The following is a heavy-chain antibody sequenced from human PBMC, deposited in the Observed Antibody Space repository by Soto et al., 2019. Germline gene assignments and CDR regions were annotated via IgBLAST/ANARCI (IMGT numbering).Heavy chain of an antibody. J-gene: IGHJ6*01. CDR1: GNTLTGYC. CDR3: ATSPGWLGEGSGGLGV. V-gene: IGHV1-2*02. D-gene: IGHD3-10*01. Sequence: QLQLVQSGAEVKRPGASVRVSCKASGNTLTGYCLHWVRQARGQGLARMGWVNSNSGGTKIAQKFQGRLAMTRDTPITTASMELGRLGSDDTAVYYCATSPGWLGEGSGGLGVWGLGATVTVSS. CDR2: VNSNSGGT.